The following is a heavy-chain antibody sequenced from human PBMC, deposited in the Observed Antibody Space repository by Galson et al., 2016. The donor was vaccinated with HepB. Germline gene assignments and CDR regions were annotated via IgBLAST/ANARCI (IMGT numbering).Heavy chain of an antibody. CDR1: GFTFNTYW. Sequence: SLRLSCAASGFTFNTYWLGWVRQGPGKGLVWVSRINSDGSTTTYADSVKGRFTISRDNAKKTLYLQMNSQRSGDTAVYYCAREAKLAAPDYYGMDVWGQGTTVTVSS. CDR2: INSDGSTT. D-gene: IGHD6-13*01. J-gene: IGHJ6*02. CDR3: AREAKLAAPDYYGMDV. V-gene: IGHV3-74*01.